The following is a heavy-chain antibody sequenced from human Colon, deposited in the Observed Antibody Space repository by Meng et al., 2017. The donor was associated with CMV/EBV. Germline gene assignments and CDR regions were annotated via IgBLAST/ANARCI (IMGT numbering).Heavy chain of an antibody. CDR1: GFTFMNYA. CDR2: ISSTGNSI. J-gene: IGHJ6*02. D-gene: IGHD3-22*01. CDR3: ARGKYSSSRNPYYYYGLDV. V-gene: IGHV3-48*03. Sequence: GGSLRPSCAASGFTFMNYALSWVRQAPGRGLEWVSYISSTGNSIYYADSVKGRFTISRDNAEKSLHLQMNSLRVEDAAVYYCARGKYSSSRNPYYYYGLDVWGQGTTVTVSS.